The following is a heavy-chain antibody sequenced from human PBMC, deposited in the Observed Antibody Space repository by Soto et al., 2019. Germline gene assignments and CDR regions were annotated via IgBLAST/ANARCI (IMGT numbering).Heavy chain of an antibody. CDR1: GGSISGDYYH. D-gene: IGHD4-17*01. V-gene: IGHV4-30-4*08. CDR3: AREDDGGDRDYYVLDV. Sequence: QVQLQQSGPGLVKPSQTLSLTCTVSGGSISGDYYHWTWIRQSPGKGLEWIGYVFHSGSVLYNPSLKSRLNISVDTSKNQFSLRLSSVTAADTAVYFCAREDDGGDRDYYVLDVWGQGATVTVSS. CDR2: VFHSGSV. J-gene: IGHJ6*02.